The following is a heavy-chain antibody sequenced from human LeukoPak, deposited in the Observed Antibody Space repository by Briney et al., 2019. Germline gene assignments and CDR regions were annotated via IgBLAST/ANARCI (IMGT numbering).Heavy chain of an antibody. D-gene: IGHD2-2*01. CDR2: ISSSSSTI. Sequence: GGSLRLSCAASGFTFSSYSMNWVRQAPGKGLEWVSYISSSSSTIYYADSVKGRFTISRDNAKNSLYLQMNSLRAEDTAVYYCAREAPIVPAANSKKYYYYYMDVWGKGTTVTISS. J-gene: IGHJ6*03. V-gene: IGHV3-48*01. CDR1: GFTFSSYS. CDR3: AREAPIVPAANSKKYYYYYMDV.